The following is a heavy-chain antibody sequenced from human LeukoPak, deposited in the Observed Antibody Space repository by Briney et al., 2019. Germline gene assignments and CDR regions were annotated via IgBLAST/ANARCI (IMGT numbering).Heavy chain of an antibody. V-gene: IGHV3-48*02. CDR1: GFTFSSYS. J-gene: IGHJ3*01. Sequence: PGGSLRLSCVASGFTFSSYSMNWVRQAPGKGLEWVSYIRSSSDTIFYADSVKGRFTISRDNAKNSLYPQMNILRDEDTAVYYCARDRGISDLWGQGTMVTVSS. CDR2: IRSSSDTI. D-gene: IGHD3-10*01. CDR3: ARDRGISDL.